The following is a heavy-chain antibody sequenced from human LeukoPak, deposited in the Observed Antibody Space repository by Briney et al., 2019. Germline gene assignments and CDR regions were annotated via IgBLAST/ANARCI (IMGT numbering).Heavy chain of an antibody. CDR1: GFTFSSYA. CDR2: ISYDGSNE. CDR3: ARDRRIRASGP. Sequence: GGSLRLSCAASGFTFSSYAMHWVRQAPGKGLEWVAVISYDGSNEYCADSVKGRFTISRDNAKNTLYLHMNSLRAEDTAVYYCARDRRIRASGPCGQGTLVTVSS. D-gene: IGHD2/OR15-2a*01. V-gene: IGHV3-30-3*01. J-gene: IGHJ5*02.